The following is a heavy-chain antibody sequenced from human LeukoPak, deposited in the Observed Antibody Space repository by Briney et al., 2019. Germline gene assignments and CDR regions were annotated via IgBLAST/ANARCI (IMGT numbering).Heavy chain of an antibody. J-gene: IGHJ2*01. CDR3: ARSVVVVAATPTHFDL. D-gene: IGHD2-15*01. CDR1: GFTLDEYS. V-gene: IGHV3-9*01. CDR2: ISWSSGHM. Sequence: TGRSLRLSCAASGFTLDEYSTHWVRLGPGKGLEWVSGISWSSGHMDYADSVKGRFTISRDNATKSLYLQMNSFRPENTALYYCARSVVVVAATPTHFDLWGRGTQVTVSS.